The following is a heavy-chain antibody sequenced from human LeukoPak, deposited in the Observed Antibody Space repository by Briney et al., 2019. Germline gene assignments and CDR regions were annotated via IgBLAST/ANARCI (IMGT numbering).Heavy chain of an antibody. CDR1: GGSISSYY. D-gene: IGHD4-17*01. V-gene: IGHV4-59*01. CDR2: IYYSGST. Sequence: SETLSLTCTVSGGSISSYYWSWIRQPPGKGLEWIGYIYYSGSTNYNPSLKSRVTISVDTSKNQFSLKLSSVTAADTAVYYCARVGSSSTVTFYYYYYMDVWGKGTTDTISS. CDR3: ARVGSSSTVTFYYYYYMDV. J-gene: IGHJ6*03.